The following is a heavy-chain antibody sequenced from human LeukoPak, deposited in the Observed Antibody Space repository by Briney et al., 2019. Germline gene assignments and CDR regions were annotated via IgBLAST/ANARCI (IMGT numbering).Heavy chain of an antibody. D-gene: IGHD3-10*01. J-gene: IGHJ4*02. V-gene: IGHV4-38-2*02. CDR1: GYSISSGYY. CDR2: IYHSGST. CDR3: ARVPKVRGVLLPPDY. Sequence: SETLSLTCTVSGYSISSGYYWGWIRQPPGKGLEWIGSIYHSGSTYYNPSLKSRVTISVDTSKNQFSLKLSSVTAADTAVYYCARVPKVRGVLLPPDYWGQGTLVTVSS.